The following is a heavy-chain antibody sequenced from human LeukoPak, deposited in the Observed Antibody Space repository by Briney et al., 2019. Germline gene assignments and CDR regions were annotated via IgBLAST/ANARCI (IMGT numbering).Heavy chain of an antibody. D-gene: IGHD2-2*01. CDR2: IYTSGST. CDR3: ARAGPVVPAAPSTHNWFDP. J-gene: IGHJ5*02. CDR1: GGSISSGSYY. Sequence: ASETLSLTCTVSGGSISSGSYYWSWIRQPAGKGLEWIGRIYTSGSTNYNPSLKSRVTISVDTSKNQFSLKLSSVTAADTAVYYCARAGPVVPAAPSTHNWFDPWGQGTLVTVSS. V-gene: IGHV4-61*02.